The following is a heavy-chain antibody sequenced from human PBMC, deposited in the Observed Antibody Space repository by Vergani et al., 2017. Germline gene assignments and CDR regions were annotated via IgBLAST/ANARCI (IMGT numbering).Heavy chain of an antibody. J-gene: IGHJ2*01. Sequence: EVQLLESGGGLVQPGGSLRLSCAASGFTFSSYAMSWVRQAPGKGLEWVSAISGSGGSTYYADSVKGRFTISRDNSKDTLYLQMNSLRAEDTAVYYCAKTGYYDCSGYPWYFDLWGRGTLVTVSS. V-gene: IGHV3-23*01. CDR2: ISGSGGST. CDR3: AKTGYYDCSGYPWYFDL. D-gene: IGHD3-22*01. CDR1: GFTFSSYA.